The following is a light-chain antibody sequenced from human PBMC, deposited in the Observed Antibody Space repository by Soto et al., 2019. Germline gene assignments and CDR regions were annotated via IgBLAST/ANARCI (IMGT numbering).Light chain of an antibody. CDR3: QSADSSGTYSVV. J-gene: IGLJ2*01. CDR1: ALPKQY. Sequence: SYELTQPPSVSVSPGQTARITCSGDALPKQYAYWYQQKPGQAPVLVIYKDSERPSGIPERFSGSSSGTTVTLTISGVQAEDEADYYCQSADSSGTYSVVFGGETKLTVL. CDR2: KDS. V-gene: IGLV3-25*03.